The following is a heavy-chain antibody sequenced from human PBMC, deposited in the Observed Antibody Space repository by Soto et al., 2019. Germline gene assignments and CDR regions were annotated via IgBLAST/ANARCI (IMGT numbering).Heavy chain of an antibody. CDR3: AHRPMCINGICPSYFDN. D-gene: IGHD2-8*01. CDR1: GFSHNIYEMA. CDR2: IYWEDDK. V-gene: IGHV2-5*02. J-gene: IGHJ4*02. Sequence: ESGPTLVNPTQTLTLTCTVSGFSHNIYEMAVGWIRQPPGKAREWLALIYWEDDKRYSPSLRSRLTITKDTPKNQVVLTMTNMDPADTATYYCAHRPMCINGICPSYFDNWGQGILVTVSP.